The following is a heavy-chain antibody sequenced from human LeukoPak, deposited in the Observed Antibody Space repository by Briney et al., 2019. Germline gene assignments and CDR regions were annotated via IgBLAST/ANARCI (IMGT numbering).Heavy chain of an antibody. CDR2: IYWDDDK. D-gene: IGHD3-10*01. V-gene: IGHV2-5*08. J-gene: IGHJ5*02. Sequence: PSQTLSLTCTVSGGSISSGGYYWSWIRQPPGKGLEWIALIYWDDDKRYSPSLKSRLTITKDTSKNQVVLTMTNMDPVDTATYYCAHWTPPYGSGPSWFDPWGQGTRVTVSS. CDR1: GGSISSGGYY. CDR3: AHWTPPYGSGPSWFDP.